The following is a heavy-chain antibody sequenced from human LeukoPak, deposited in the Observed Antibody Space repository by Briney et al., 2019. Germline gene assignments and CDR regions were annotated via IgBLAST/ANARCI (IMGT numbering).Heavy chain of an antibody. Sequence: GGSLRLSCAASGFTFSSYAMHWVRQAPGKGLEWVAVISYDGSNKYYADSVKGRFTISRDNSKNTLYLQMNSLRAEDTAVYYCARERQDTILHSGAFDIWGQGTMVTVSS. CDR1: GFTFSSYA. J-gene: IGHJ3*02. CDR3: ARERQDTILHSGAFDI. D-gene: IGHD2-21*01. CDR2: ISYDGSNK. V-gene: IGHV3-30-3*01.